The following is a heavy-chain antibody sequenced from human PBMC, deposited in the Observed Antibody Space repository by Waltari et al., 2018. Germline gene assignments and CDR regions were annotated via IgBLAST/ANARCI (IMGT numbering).Heavy chain of an antibody. Sequence: EVQLVESGGGLVQLGGSLRFSCAASGFTFSTHWMSWARQAPGKGLEWVANIKQDGSEKYYVDSVKGRFTISRDNAKNSLYLQMNSLRAEDSAVYHCVRGAVDNWGQGTLVTVSS. CDR2: IKQDGSEK. CDR1: GFTFSTHW. J-gene: IGHJ4*02. D-gene: IGHD2-15*01. V-gene: IGHV3-7*01. CDR3: VRGAVDN.